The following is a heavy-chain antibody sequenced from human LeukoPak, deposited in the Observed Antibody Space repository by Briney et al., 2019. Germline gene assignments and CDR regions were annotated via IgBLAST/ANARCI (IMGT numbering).Heavy chain of an antibody. Sequence: ASVRVSCTPSVYTFTHYYIHWVGRAPGVGGEWMGGMNPNSGGTNYAQKFQGRVTMTRDTSISTAYMELSTLRSDDTAVYYCARGLLVSGYGLFDYWGQGTLVTVSS. V-gene: IGHV1-2*02. CDR1: VYTFTHYY. CDR3: ARGLLVSGYGLFDY. D-gene: IGHD5-12*01. CDR2: MNPNSGGT. J-gene: IGHJ4*02.